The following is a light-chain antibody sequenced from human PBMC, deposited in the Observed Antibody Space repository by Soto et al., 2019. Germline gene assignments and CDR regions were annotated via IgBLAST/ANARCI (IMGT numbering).Light chain of an antibody. CDR1: SNDIGDYKF. V-gene: IGLV2-14*01. J-gene: IGLJ2*01. Sequence: QSVLTQPDSVSGSLGQSINISCTGGSNDIGDYKFVSWYRQRPGKAPQLVIYEVTNRPSEISSRFTGSKSGSTASLTISGLQPAYLAYYYCRSYPRAIRPLFGGGT. CDR2: EVT. CDR3: RSYPRAIRPL.